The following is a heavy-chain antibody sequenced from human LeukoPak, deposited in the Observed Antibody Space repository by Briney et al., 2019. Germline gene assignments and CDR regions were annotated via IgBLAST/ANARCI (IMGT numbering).Heavy chain of an antibody. J-gene: IGHJ3*02. CDR2: FDPEDGET. V-gene: IGHV1-24*01. CDR3: ATWGLYYDILTGDDAFDI. CDR1: GYTLTELS. Sequence: ASVKVSCKVSGYTLTELSMHWVRQAPGKGLEWMGGFDPEDGETIYAQKFQGRVTMTEDTSTDTAYMELSSLRSGDTAVYYCATWGLYYDILTGDDAFDIWGQGTMVTVSS. D-gene: IGHD3-9*01.